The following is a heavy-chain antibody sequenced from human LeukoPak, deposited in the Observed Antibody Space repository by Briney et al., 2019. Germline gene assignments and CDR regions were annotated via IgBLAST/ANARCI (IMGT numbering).Heavy chain of an antibody. CDR1: GGSISSGSYY. CDR3: ASTLLWFGDSPQFDY. J-gene: IGHJ4*02. D-gene: IGHD3-10*01. Sequence: PSETLSLTCTVSGGSISSGSYYWSWIRQPAGKGLEWIGRIYTSGSTNYNPSLKSRVTISVDTSKNQFSLKLSSVTAADTAVYYCASTLLWFGDSPQFDYWGQGTLVTVSS. CDR2: IYTSGST. V-gene: IGHV4-61*02.